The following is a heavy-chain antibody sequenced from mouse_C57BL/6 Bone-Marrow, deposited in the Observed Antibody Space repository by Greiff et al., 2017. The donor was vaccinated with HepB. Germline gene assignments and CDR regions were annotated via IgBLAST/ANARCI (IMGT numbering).Heavy chain of an antibody. J-gene: IGHJ2*01. D-gene: IGHD1-1*01. Sequence: QVQLQQSGAELVRPGASVKLSCKASGYTFTDYYINWVKQRPGQGLEWIARIYPGSGNTYYNEKFKGKATLTAEKSSSTAYMQLSSLTSEDSAVYFCASPYYGSSHYFDYWGQGTTLTVSS. CDR3: ASPYYGSSHYFDY. CDR2: IYPGSGNT. CDR1: GYTFTDYY. V-gene: IGHV1-76*01.